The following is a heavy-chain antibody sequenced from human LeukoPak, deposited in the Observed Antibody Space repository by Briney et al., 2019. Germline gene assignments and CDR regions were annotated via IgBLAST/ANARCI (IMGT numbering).Heavy chain of an antibody. CDR1: GYTFTSYD. CDR2: IIPIFGTA. CDR3: ARVIQLPNEYFQH. Sequence: SVKVSCKASGYTFTSYDINWVRQATGQGLEWMGGIIPIFGTANYAQKFQGRVTITADESTSTAYMELSSLRSEDTAVFYCARVIQLPNEYFQHWGQGTLVTVSS. D-gene: IGHD2-2*01. V-gene: IGHV1-69*13. J-gene: IGHJ1*01.